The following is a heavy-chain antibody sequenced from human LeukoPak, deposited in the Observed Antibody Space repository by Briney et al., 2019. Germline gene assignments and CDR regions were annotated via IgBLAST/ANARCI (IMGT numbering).Heavy chain of an antibody. D-gene: IGHD5-24*01. V-gene: IGHV1-69*13. J-gene: IGHJ4*02. CDR1: GGTFSSYA. CDR3: ARGSETLRWLQFRGFDY. Sequence: LWASVKVSCKASGGTFSSYAISWVRQAPGQGLEWMGGIIPIFGTANYAQKFQGRVTITADESTSTAYMELSRLRSDDTAVYYCARGSETLRWLQFRGFDYWGQGTLVTVSS. CDR2: IIPIFGTA.